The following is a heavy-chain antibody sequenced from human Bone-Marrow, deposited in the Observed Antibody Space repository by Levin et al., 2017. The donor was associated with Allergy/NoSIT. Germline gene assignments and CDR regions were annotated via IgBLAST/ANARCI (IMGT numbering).Heavy chain of an antibody. V-gene: IGHV3-30*04. J-gene: IGHJ4*02. CDR3: VRGGVATVAGLRRFDY. CDR1: GFTFSNYS. D-gene: IGHD6-19*01. Sequence: PGGSLRLSCAVSGFTFSNYSMKWVRQAPGKGPEWVALISNDGSKTNYADSVKGRFTIARDNSKKTLHLQMNSLRFEDTSVYYCVRGGVATVAGLRRFDYWGQGNLVIVSS. CDR2: ISNDGSKT.